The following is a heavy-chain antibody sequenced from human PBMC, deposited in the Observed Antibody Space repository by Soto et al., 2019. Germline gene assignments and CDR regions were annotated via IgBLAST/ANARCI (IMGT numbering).Heavy chain of an antibody. V-gene: IGHV1-8*01. CDR1: GYTFTSYD. CDR2: MNPNSGNT. D-gene: IGHD2-2*01. Sequence: QVQLVQSGAEVKKPGASVKVSCKASGYTFTSYDINWVRQATGQGLEWMGWMNPNSGNTGYAQKFQGRVTMTRNTSISKAKMELRSLGSGDTAVYYWARGAGGLYCSSTSCYYYFDYWGQGTLVTVSS. CDR3: ARGAGGLYCSSTSCYYYFDY. J-gene: IGHJ4*02.